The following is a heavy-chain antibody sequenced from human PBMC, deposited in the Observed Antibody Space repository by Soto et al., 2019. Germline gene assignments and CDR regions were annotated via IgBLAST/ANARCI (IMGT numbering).Heavy chain of an antibody. CDR1: GYRFTSYW. CDR2: IDPSDSYT. D-gene: IGHD6-6*01. V-gene: IGHV5-10-1*01. CDR3: ATHEYSAHYGMDV. Sequence: PGESLKISCKGSGYRFTSYWISWVRQMPGKGLEWMGRIDPSDSYTNYSPSFQGHVTISADKSISTAYLQWSSLKASDTAMYYCATHEYSAHYGMDVWGQGTTVTVSS. J-gene: IGHJ6*02.